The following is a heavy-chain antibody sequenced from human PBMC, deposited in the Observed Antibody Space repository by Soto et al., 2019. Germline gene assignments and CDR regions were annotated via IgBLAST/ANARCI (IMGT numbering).Heavy chain of an antibody. CDR1: GGSFSGYY. CDR2: INHSGST. V-gene: IGHV4-34*01. D-gene: IGHD2-15*01. Sequence: EMLSLNCGIYGGSFSGYYWSLMRQPPGKGLEGIGEINHSGSTHYNPSLKNRVTISVDKSENQFSLKLISVTGANTAVYYFASVTGVGVAATTGNWFDRWGQGTLVTVSA. CDR3: ASVTGVGVAATTGNWFDR. J-gene: IGHJ5*02.